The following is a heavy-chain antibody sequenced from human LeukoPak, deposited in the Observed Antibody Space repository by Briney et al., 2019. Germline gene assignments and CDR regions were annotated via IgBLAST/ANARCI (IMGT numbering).Heavy chain of an antibody. J-gene: IGHJ6*02. CDR3: AKDPRSYDFWSGYYMPLYYYGMDV. Sequence: PGGSLRLSCAVSGFTVSDTYMTWVRQAPGKGLEWVSVIYGGGGTFYADSVKGRFTISRDNSKNTLYLQMSSLRAEDTAVYYCAKDPRSYDFWSGYYMPLYYYGMDVWGQGTTVTVSS. CDR1: GFTVSDTY. V-gene: IGHV3-53*01. D-gene: IGHD3-3*01. CDR2: IYGGGGT.